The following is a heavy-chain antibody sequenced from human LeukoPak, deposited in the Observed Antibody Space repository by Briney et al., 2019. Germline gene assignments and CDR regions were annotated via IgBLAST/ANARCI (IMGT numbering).Heavy chain of an antibody. D-gene: IGHD6-13*01. CDR3: ARGRGAAAGKGLLKAYFDY. CDR2: IYHSGST. V-gene: IGHV4-38-2*02. CDR1: GYSISSGYY. J-gene: IGHJ4*02. Sequence: SETLSLTCTVSGYSISSGYYWGWIRQPPGKGLEWIGSIYHSGSTYYNPSLKSRVTISVDTSKNQFSLKLSSVTAADTAVYYCARGRGAAAGKGLLKAYFDYWGQGTLVTVSS.